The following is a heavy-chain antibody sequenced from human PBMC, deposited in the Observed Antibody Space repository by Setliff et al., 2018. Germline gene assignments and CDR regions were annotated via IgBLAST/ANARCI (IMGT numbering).Heavy chain of an antibody. J-gene: IGHJ4*02. CDR3: ARGAPGRYCSGGSCSYFDY. CDR2: ISGYTGNT. V-gene: IGHV1-18*01. CDR1: GYTFTTYG. D-gene: IGHD2-15*01. Sequence: ASVKVSCKASGYTFTTYGVAWVRQAPGQGLEWLGWISGYTGNTNYAQRFQGRVTMTRNTSISTAYMELSSLRSEDTAVYYCARGAPGRYCSGGSCSYFDYWGQGILVTVSS.